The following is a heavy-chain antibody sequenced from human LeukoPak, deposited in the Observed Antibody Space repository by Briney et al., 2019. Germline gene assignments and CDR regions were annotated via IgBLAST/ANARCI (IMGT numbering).Heavy chain of an antibody. V-gene: IGHV3-66*02. CDR1: GFTFSSNY. CDR3: AAVVGATRAVAYYYYMDV. J-gene: IGHJ6*03. D-gene: IGHD1-26*01. Sequence: GGSLRLSCAASGFTFSSNYMSWVRQAPGKGLEWVSVIYSGGSTYYADSVKGRFTISRDNSKNTLYLQMNSLRAEDTAVYYCAAVVGATRAVAYYYYMDVWGKGTTVTVSS. CDR2: IYSGGST.